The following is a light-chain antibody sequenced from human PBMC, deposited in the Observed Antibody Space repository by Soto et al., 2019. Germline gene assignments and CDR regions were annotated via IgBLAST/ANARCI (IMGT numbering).Light chain of an antibody. Sequence: QSALTQPASVSGSPGQSITISCTGSSSDIGAYNYVSWYLQYPSKAPKLMIYEVSNRPSGISNRFSASKSGNTAALTISGLQPEDETDYYCSSYTKSDTWVFGGGTKLTVL. CDR2: EVS. V-gene: IGLV2-14*01. J-gene: IGLJ3*02. CDR3: SSYTKSDTWV. CDR1: SSDIGAYNY.